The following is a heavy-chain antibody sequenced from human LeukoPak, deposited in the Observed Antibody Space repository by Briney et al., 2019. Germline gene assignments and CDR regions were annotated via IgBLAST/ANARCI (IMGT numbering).Heavy chain of an antibody. Sequence: SETLSLTCTVSGGSISSYYWSWIRQPPGKGLEWIGYIYYSGSTNYNPSLKSRVTISVDTSKNQFSLKLSSVTAADTAVYYCARHKGSYYYDSSGYPLGYSGQGTLVTVSS. J-gene: IGHJ4*02. V-gene: IGHV4-59*08. CDR3: ARHKGSYYYDSSGYPLGY. CDR2: IYYSGST. CDR1: GGSISSYY. D-gene: IGHD3-22*01.